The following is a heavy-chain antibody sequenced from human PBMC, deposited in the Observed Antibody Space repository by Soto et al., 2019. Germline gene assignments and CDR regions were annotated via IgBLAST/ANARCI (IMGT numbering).Heavy chain of an antibody. CDR3: ARGRLFLTTSGLAITYFDY. Sequence: QVQLQQWGAGLLKPSETLSLTCAVYSGSFSGYYYSWIRQPPGGGPGWIWEITHGGTTTYSPSLKSRVTMSLETSKNQFSLNMTSVTAADTGVYYCARGRLFLTTSGLAITYFDYWGQGTLVTVSS. CDR2: ITHGGTT. CDR1: SGSFSGYY. D-gene: IGHD3-3*01. J-gene: IGHJ4*02. V-gene: IGHV4-34*01.